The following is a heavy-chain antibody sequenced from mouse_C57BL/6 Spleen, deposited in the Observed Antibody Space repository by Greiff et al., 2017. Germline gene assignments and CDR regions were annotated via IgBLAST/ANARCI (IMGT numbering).Heavy chain of an antibody. V-gene: IGHV1-82*01. CDR2: IYPGDGDT. Sequence: QVQLKESGPELVKPGASVKISCKASGYAFSSSWMNWVKQRPGKGLEWIGRIYPGDGDTNYNGKFKGKATLTADKSSSTAYMQLSSLTSEDSAVYFCARDTTVVATYYFDYWGQGTTLTVSS. D-gene: IGHD1-1*01. J-gene: IGHJ2*01. CDR3: ARDTTVVATYYFDY. CDR1: GYAFSSSW.